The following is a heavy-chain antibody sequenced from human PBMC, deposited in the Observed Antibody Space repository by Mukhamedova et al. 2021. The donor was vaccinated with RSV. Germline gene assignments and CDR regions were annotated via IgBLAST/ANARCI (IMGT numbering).Heavy chain of an antibody. D-gene: IGHD3-22*01. V-gene: IGHV3-48*03. CDR3: ARVFRDYYDSSGYIAPLDY. J-gene: IGHJ4*02. Sequence: FTISRDNAKNSLYLQMNSLRAEDTAVYYCARVFRDYYDSSGYIAPLDYWGQGTLVTVSS.